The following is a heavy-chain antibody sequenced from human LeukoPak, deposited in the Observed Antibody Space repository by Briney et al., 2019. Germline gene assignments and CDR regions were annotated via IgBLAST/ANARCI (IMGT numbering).Heavy chain of an antibody. CDR3: ARDFPYYYDSSGY. V-gene: IGHV4-59*01. CDR2: IYYSGST. J-gene: IGHJ4*02. CDR1: GGSISIYY. D-gene: IGHD3-22*01. Sequence: SETLSLTCTVSGGSISIYYWSWIRQPPGKGLKWIGYIYYSGSTNYNPSLKSRVTISVDTSKNQFSLKLSSVTAADTDVYYCARDFPYYYDSSGYWGQGTLVTVSS.